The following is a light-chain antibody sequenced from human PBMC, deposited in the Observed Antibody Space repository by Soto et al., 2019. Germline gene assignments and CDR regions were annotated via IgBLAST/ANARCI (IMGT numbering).Light chain of an antibody. CDR2: DAS. CDR3: QQYNNWPPIT. CDR1: QSVGSY. V-gene: IGKV3-11*01. Sequence: EIVLTQSPASLSLSPGERATLSCRASQSVGSYLVWYQQKPGQAPRLLIYDASNRATGIPARFSGSGSGTDFTLTISSLQSEDFAVYYCQQYNNWPPITFGQGTRLEIK. J-gene: IGKJ5*01.